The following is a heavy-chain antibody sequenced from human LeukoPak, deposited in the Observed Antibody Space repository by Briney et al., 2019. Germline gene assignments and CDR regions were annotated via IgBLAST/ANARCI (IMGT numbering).Heavy chain of an antibody. J-gene: IGHJ4*02. V-gene: IGHV1-18*01. CDR2: ISVYNGDT. CDR1: GYTFANFG. CDR3: ARTCSSSSCYTVH. Sequence: ASVTVSYKASGYTFANFGITWVRQAPGQGLEWMGWISVYNGDTNYAQNLQGRVTLTTDTSTSTAYMELRSLRSDDTALYYCARTCSSSSCYTVHWGQGTLVTVSS. D-gene: IGHD2-2*02.